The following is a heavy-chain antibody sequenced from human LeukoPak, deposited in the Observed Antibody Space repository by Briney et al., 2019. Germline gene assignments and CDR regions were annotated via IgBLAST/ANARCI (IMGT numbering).Heavy chain of an antibody. CDR2: IGTSVGDT. CDR1: GFTFSSNA. CDR3: AKRVAAPGRTYYFDY. D-gene: IGHD6-13*01. Sequence: GSLRLSCAASGFTFSSNALSWVRQAPGKGLEWVSVIGTSVGDTYYADSVKGRSTISRDNSKNTVYLQLNSLRAEDTAVYYCAKRVAAPGRTYYFDYWGQGTLVIVSS. V-gene: IGHV3-23*01. J-gene: IGHJ4*02.